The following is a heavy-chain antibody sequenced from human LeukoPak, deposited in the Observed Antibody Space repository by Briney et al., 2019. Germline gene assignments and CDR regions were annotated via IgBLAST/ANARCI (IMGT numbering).Heavy chain of an antibody. V-gene: IGHV3-21*01. Sequence: GGSLRLSCAASGFTFNSFSMNWVRQAPGKGLEWVSSISGSSTYIYYADSMKGRFTISRDDAKNSLYLQIKSLRAEDTAVYYCARDAQWLVPEGYYFYMDVWGKGITVTVSS. CDR2: ISGSSTYI. CDR1: GFTFNSFS. J-gene: IGHJ6*03. D-gene: IGHD6-19*01. CDR3: ARDAQWLVPEGYYFYMDV.